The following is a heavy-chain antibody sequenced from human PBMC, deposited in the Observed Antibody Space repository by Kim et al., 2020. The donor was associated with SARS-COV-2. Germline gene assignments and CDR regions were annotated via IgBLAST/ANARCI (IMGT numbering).Heavy chain of an antibody. D-gene: IGHD6-25*01. CDR2: IRGISGNT. CDR3: AKGGPNSGGGDVLDY. Sequence: GGSLRLSCSASGFTFSSYAMSWVRQAPGKGLEWVSTIRGISGNTYYANSVKGRFTISRDNSKNTLYLQVNSLRAEDTAVYYCAKGGPNSGGGDVLDYWGQGTLVTVSS. J-gene: IGHJ4*02. CDR1: GFTFSSYA. V-gene: IGHV3-23*01.